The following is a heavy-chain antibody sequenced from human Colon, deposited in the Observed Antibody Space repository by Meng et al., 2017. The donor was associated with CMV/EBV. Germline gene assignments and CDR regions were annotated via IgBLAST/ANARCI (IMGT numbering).Heavy chain of an antibody. CDR1: GFMFSNYE. V-gene: IGHV3-48*03. CDR2: ISSSGSTI. J-gene: IGHJ6*02. Sequence: GESLKISCAASGFMFSNYEMNWVRQAPGKGLEWVSYISSSGSTIYYSDSLKGRFTISRDNAKNSLYLQMNSLRGEDTAVYYCTSQYDFWSGYYAAVGYDGMDVWGQGTTVTVSS. CDR3: TSQYDFWSGYYAAVGYDGMDV. D-gene: IGHD3-3*01.